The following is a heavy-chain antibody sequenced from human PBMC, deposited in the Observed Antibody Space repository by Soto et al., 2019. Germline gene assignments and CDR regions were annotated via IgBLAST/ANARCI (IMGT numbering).Heavy chain of an antibody. D-gene: IGHD3-16*01. CDR3: AKGDFDS. CDR2: VFSGGNT. J-gene: IGHJ5*01. Sequence: EVQLVESGGGLIQPGGSLRLSCAASGVTVRSNYMSWVRQAPGKGLEWVAIVFSGGNTYHADSVKGRFTVARDNSKNTLDLQRNRLRAEDTAVYYCAKGDFDSWGQGTLVTVSS. CDR1: GVTVRSNY. V-gene: IGHV3-53*01.